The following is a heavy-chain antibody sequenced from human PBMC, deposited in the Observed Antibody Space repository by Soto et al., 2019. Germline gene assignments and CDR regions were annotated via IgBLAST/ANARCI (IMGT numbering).Heavy chain of an antibody. CDR2: IFSNDEK. CDR1: GFSLSTARVG. J-gene: IGHJ6*02. CDR3: ARIRVLREAGYYYGMDV. D-gene: IGHD3-3*01. V-gene: IGHV2-26*01. Sequence: GSGPTLVNPTETLTLTCTVSGFSLSTARVGVTWIRQPPGKALEWLAHIFSNDEKSYSTSLRARLTISKDTSKSQVVLNMTNMDPVDTATYYCARIRVLREAGYYYGMDVWGQGNTVTVSS.